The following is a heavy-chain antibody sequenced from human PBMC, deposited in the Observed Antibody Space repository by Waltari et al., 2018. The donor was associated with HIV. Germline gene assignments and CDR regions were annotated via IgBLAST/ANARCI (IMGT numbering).Heavy chain of an antibody. J-gene: IGHJ3*02. CDR2: INTSGST. V-gene: IGHV4-61*02. CDR3: ARDHHCSSTSCYRPPDAFDI. Sequence: QVQLQESGPGLVKPSQTLSLTCTVSGGSISSGSYYWSWIRQPAGKGLEWIGRINTSGSTTNNPALNIRVTISVDTSKNQFSLKLSSVTAADTAVYYCARDHHCSSTSCYRPPDAFDIWGQGTMVTVSS. CDR1: GGSISSGSYY. D-gene: IGHD2-2*01.